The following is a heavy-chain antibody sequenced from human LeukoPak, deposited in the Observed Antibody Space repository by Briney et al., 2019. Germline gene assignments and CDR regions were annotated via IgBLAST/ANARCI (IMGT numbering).Heavy chain of an antibody. CDR3: AKYRRDHDAFDI. CDR2: IRGSGSST. Sequence: GGSLRLSCAASGFTFSSHAMSWVRQAPGKGLEWVSAIRGSGSSTYYADSVKGRFTISRDNSKNTLYLQMNSLRAEDTAVYYCAKYRRDHDAFDIWGQGTMVTVSS. D-gene: IGHD1-14*01. V-gene: IGHV3-23*01. CDR1: GFTFSSHA. J-gene: IGHJ3*02.